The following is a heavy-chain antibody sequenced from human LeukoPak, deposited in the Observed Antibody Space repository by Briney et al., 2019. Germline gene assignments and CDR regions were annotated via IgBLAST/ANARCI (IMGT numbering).Heavy chain of an antibody. Sequence: ASVKVSCKASGYTFTSYYMHWVRQAPGQGLEWMGIINPSGGSTSYAQEFQGRVTMTRDTSTSTVYMELSSLRSEDTAVYYCARDPQEWLAFDYWGQGTLVTVSS. V-gene: IGHV1-46*01. J-gene: IGHJ4*02. CDR1: GYTFTSYY. CDR2: INPSGGST. D-gene: IGHD3-3*01. CDR3: ARDPQEWLAFDY.